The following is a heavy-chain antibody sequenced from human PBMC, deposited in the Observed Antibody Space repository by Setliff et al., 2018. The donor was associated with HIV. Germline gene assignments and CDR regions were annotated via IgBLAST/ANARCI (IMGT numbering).Heavy chain of an antibody. Sequence: SETLSLTCTVSGGSISSGSYYWSWIRQPAGKGLEWIGRIYTSGSTNYNPSLKSRVTISVDTSKNQFSLKLSSVTAADTAVYYCASLYYYDSSGYTPYMDVWGKGTTVTVSS. J-gene: IGHJ6*03. V-gene: IGHV4-61*02. CDR3: ASLYYYDSSGYTPYMDV. D-gene: IGHD3-22*01. CDR1: GGSISSGSYY. CDR2: IYTSGST.